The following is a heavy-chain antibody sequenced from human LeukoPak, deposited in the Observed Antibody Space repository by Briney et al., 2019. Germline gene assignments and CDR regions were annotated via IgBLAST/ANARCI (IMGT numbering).Heavy chain of an antibody. CDR1: GFTFSSYW. D-gene: IGHD4/OR15-4a*01. CDR2: IKQDESEK. CDR3: ARRAGAYSHPYDY. Sequence: GGSLRLSCAASGFTFSSYWMSWVRQAPGKGLEWVAIIKQDESEKYYVDSVKGRFTISRDNAKKSLFLQMNSLRAEDTAVYYCARRAGAYSHPYDYWGQGTLVTVSS. J-gene: IGHJ4*02. V-gene: IGHV3-7*03.